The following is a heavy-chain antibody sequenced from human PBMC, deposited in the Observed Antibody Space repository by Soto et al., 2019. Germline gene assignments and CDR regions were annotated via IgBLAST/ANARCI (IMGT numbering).Heavy chain of an antibody. J-gene: IGHJ4*02. CDR2: IYYSGSS. CDR1: GGSISSSSYY. CDR3: ARGVIH. D-gene: IGHD2-21*01. V-gene: IGHV4-39*07. Sequence: SETLSLTCSVSGGSISSSSYYWGWIRQPPGKGLEWIGNIYYSGSSHYNPSLKSRITISVDTSKNQFSLKLSSVTAADTAVYYCARGVIHWGQGTLVTVSS.